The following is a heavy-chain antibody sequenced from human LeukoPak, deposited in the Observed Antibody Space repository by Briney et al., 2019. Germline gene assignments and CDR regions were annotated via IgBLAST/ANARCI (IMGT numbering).Heavy chain of an antibody. CDR3: ARDSAVTIFFSPLMDV. Sequence: PGGSLRLSCAASGFTFSTYAMHWVRQAPGKGLVWGAVISNDGGDKYYADSVRGRFTISRDNSKNTLSLQMNSLRTEDTAVYYCARDSAVTIFFSPLMDVWGQGTTVTVSS. V-gene: IGHV3-30-3*01. CDR2: ISNDGGDK. J-gene: IGHJ6*02. CDR1: GFTFSTYA. D-gene: IGHD3-9*01.